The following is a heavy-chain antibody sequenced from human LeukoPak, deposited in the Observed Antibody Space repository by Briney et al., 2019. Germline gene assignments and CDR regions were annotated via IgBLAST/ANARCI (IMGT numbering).Heavy chain of an antibody. Sequence: ASVKVSCKASGYTFTSYGISWVRQAPGQGLEWMGWISAYNGNTNYAQKLQGRVTMTTDTSTSTAYMELRSLRSDDTAVYYCARAYDSSGYYYPYFDYWGQGTLVTVSS. CDR2: ISAYNGNT. J-gene: IGHJ4*02. D-gene: IGHD3-22*01. CDR1: GYTFTSYG. V-gene: IGHV1-18*01. CDR3: ARAYDSSGYYYPYFDY.